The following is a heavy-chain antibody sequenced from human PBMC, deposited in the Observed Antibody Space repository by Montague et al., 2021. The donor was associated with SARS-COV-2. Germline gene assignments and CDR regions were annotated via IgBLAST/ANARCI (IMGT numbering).Heavy chain of an antibody. CDR3: ASHTVVRQLYS. V-gene: IGHV4-4*02. J-gene: IGHJ4*02. CDR2: IHHTGIT. CDR1: GASVTSINW. Sequence: SETLSLTCAVSGASVTSINWWSWVRQPPGRGLEWIAEIHHTGITNFNPSLRSRVSISLDTSKNQFSLTLNSVTAADTAIYYCASHTVVRQLYSWGQGTLVSVSS. D-gene: IGHD1-1*01.